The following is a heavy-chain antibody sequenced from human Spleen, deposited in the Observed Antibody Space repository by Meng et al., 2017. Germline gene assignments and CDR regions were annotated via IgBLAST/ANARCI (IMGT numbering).Heavy chain of an antibody. D-gene: IGHD4-17*01. V-gene: IGHV3-33*08. CDR3: AREWIGPGVYGDYDTGESLNYYYYGMDV. CDR2: IWYDGSNK. Sequence: GESLKISCAASGFTFSSYGMHWVRQAPGKGLEWVAVIWYDGSNKYYADSVKGRFTISRDNSKNTLYLQMNSLRAEDTAVYYCAREWIGPGVYGDYDTGESLNYYYYGMDVWGQGTTVTVSS. CDR1: GFTFSSYG. J-gene: IGHJ6*02.